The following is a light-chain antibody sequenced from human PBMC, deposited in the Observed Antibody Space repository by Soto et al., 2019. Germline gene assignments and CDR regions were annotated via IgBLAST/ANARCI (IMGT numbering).Light chain of an antibody. V-gene: IGKV3-11*01. CDR3: QQRSNFLWT. Sequence: EIVLTQSPATLSLSPGERATHSCRASQSVSNFLAWYQHKPGQAPRLLMYDTSNRATGVPARFSGSGSGTDFTLTISSLGPEDFAVYFCQQRSNFLWTFGQGTKVEV. J-gene: IGKJ1*01. CDR2: DTS. CDR1: QSVSNF.